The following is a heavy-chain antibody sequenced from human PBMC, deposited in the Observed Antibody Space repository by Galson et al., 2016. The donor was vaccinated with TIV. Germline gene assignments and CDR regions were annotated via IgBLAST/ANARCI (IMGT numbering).Heavy chain of an antibody. CDR3: ARGKERVINYYYYMDV. CDR2: INPVFGIP. CDR1: GGTFSSYG. Sequence: SVKVSCKASGGTFSSYGISWVRQAPGQGLKWMGGINPVFGIPNYAQKFQGRVTITADESTSTAYMELTSLRSEDTAVYYCARGKERVINYYYYMDVWGKGTTITVSS. J-gene: IGHJ6*03. D-gene: IGHD3-3*01. V-gene: IGHV1-69*13.